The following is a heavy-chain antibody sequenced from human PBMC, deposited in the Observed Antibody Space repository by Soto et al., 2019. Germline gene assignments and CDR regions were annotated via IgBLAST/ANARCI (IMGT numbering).Heavy chain of an antibody. V-gene: IGHV1-2*04. J-gene: IGHJ6*04. CDR2: INPNSGGT. D-gene: IGHD4-17*01. CDR3: ARDQGDYGENSYYYYGMDV. Sequence: ASVMVSCKASGYTFTGYYMHWVRQAPGQGLEWVGWINPNSGGTNYAQKFQGWVTMTRDTSISTAYMELSRLRSDDTAVYYCARDQGDYGENSYYYYGMDVWGKGTTVTVAS. CDR1: GYTFTGYY.